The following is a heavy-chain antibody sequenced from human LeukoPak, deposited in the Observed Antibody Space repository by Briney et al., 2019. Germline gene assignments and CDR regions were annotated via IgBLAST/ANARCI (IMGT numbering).Heavy chain of an antibody. J-gene: IGHJ3*02. D-gene: IGHD3-10*01. CDR1: GYTLTELS. Sequence: GASVKVSRKVSGYTLTELSMHWVRQAPGKGLEWMGGFDPEDGETIYAQKFQGRVTMTEDTSTDTAYMELSSLRSEDTAVYYCATDSPYYYGSGSSGAFDIWGQGTMVTVSS. CDR3: ATDSPYYYGSGSSGAFDI. V-gene: IGHV1-24*01. CDR2: FDPEDGET.